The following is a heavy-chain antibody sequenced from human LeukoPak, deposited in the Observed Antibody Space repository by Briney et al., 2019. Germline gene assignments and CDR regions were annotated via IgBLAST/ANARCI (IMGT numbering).Heavy chain of an antibody. CDR3: ARDRAGTTFLGSTLVY. CDR1: GGTFSSYT. V-gene: IGHV1-69*04. Sequence: SVKVSCKASGGTFSSYTISWVRQAPGQGLEWMGRIIPILGIGNYAQKFQGRVTITADKSTSTAYMELSSLRSEDTAVYYCARDRAGTTFLGSTLVYWGQGTLVTVSS. CDR2: IIPILGIG. J-gene: IGHJ4*02. D-gene: IGHD1-7*01.